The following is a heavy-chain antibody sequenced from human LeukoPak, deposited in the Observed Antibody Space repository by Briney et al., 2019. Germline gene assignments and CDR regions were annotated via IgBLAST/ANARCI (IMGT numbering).Heavy chain of an antibody. D-gene: IGHD6-19*01. J-gene: IGHJ4*02. Sequence: PGGSLRLSCAASGFTLSSDAISWVRQAPGKGLEWVSAISGSGGSTYYADSVKGRFTISRDNSKNTLYLQMNSLRAQDTAVYYCAKDSSSGALDYWGQGTLVTVSS. V-gene: IGHV3-23*01. CDR3: AKDSSSGALDY. CDR2: ISGSGGST. CDR1: GFTLSSDA.